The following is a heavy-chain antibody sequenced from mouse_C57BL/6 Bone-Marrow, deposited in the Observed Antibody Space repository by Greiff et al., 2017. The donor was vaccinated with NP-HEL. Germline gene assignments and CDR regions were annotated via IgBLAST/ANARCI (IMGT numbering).Heavy chain of an antibody. CDR2: IYWDDDK. V-gene: IGHV8-12*01. D-gene: IGHD1-1*01. J-gene: IGHJ1*03. Sequence: QVTLKVSGPGILQSSQTLSLTCSFSGFSLSTSGMGVSWIRQPSGKGLEWLAHIYWDDDKRYNPYLKSRLTISKDTSRNQVFLKITRVDTADTATYYCARRRSDYYGSSHWYFDVWGTGTTVTVSS. CDR3: ARRRSDYYGSSHWYFDV. CDR1: GFSLSTSGMG.